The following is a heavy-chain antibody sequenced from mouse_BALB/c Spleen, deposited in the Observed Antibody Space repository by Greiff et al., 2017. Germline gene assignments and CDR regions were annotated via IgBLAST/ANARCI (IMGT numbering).Heavy chain of an antibody. V-gene: IGHV1-9*01. CDR1: GYTFSSYW. D-gene: IGHD2-1*01. CDR3: ARYGNYYYAMDY. J-gene: IGHJ4*01. Sequence: VQVVESGAELMKPGASVKISCKATGYTFSSYWIEWVKQRPGHGLEWIGEILPGSGSTNYNEKFKGKATFTADTSSNTAYMQLSSLTSEDSAVYYCARYGNYYYAMDYWGQGTSVTVSS. CDR2: ILPGSGST.